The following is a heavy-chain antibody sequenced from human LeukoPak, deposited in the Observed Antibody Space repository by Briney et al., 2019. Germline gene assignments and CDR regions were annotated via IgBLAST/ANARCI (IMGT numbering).Heavy chain of an antibody. CDR1: GFTFSSYW. D-gene: IGHD3-10*01. CDR3: ARLRFDIGSDY. CDR2: IKQDGSEK. J-gene: IGHJ4*02. Sequence: PGGSLRLSCAASGFTFSSYWMSWVRQAPGKGLEWVADIKQDGSEKYYVDSVKGRFTISRDNAKNSLYLQMNSLRTEDTAVYYCARLRFDIGSDYWGQGTLVTVSS. V-gene: IGHV3-7*01.